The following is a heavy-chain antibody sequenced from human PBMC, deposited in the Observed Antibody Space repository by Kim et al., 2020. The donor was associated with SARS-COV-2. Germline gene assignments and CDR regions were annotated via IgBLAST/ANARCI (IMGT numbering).Heavy chain of an antibody. V-gene: IGHV3-66*02. CDR1: GFTVSSNY. J-gene: IGHJ5*02. CDR3: ARDLGYYYDSSGYHGWSCWFDP. D-gene: IGHD3-22*01. Sequence: GGSLRLSCAASGFTVSSNYMSWVRQAPGKGLEWVSVIYSGGSTYYADSVKGRFTISRDNSKNTLYLQMNSLRAEDTAVYYCARDLGYYYDSSGYHGWSCWFDPWGQGTLVTVSS. CDR2: IYSGGST.